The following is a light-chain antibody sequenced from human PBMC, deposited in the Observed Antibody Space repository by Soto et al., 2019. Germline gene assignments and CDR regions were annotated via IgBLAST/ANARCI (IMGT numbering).Light chain of an antibody. CDR3: QQYNSYSRT. J-gene: IGKJ1*01. Sequence: DSQMTQSPSTLSGSVGDRVTITCRASQTISSWLAWYQQKPGKAPRLLIYLASSLESGVPSRFSGSGSGTEFTLTISSLQPDDFATYYCQQYNSYSRTFGQGTTVDIK. V-gene: IGKV1-5*03. CDR2: LAS. CDR1: QTISSW.